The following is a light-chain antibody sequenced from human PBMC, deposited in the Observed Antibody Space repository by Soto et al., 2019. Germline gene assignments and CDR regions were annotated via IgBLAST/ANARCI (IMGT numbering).Light chain of an antibody. CDR2: DVS. CDR3: QERSNWPLT. CDR1: QSVRTY. J-gene: IGKJ4*01. V-gene: IGKV3-11*01. Sequence: ELVWIQYPATRSLSRGRGATLSRRASQSVRTYLAWYQQKPGQAPRLLIHDVSDRATGIPARFSGSGSGTDFTLTISSLQPEYFAVYYCQERSNWPLTFGGGTKVDIK.